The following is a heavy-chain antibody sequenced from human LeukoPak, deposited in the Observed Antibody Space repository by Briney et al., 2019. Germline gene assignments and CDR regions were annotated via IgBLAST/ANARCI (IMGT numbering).Heavy chain of an antibody. D-gene: IGHD6-19*01. V-gene: IGHV1-2*02. J-gene: IGHJ4*02. CDR2: MHPGSGDT. CDR3: ARLPTGVAGTVDF. CDR1: GYSFTAYY. Sequence: ASVKVSCKASGYSFTAYYIHWVRQAPGQGLELMGWMHPGSGDTNYAQNFQGRVTWTRDTSNNTAYMELSGLTSDDTAMYYCARLPTGVAGTVDFWGQGTLVTVSS.